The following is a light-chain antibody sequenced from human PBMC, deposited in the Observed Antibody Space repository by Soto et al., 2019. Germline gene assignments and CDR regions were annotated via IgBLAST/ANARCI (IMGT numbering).Light chain of an antibody. J-gene: IGKJ2*01. CDR2: GAS. CDR3: QQLYTYPHT. CDR1: QSVDIS. Sequence: EIVLTQSPATLSVSPGERVILSCRASQSVDISLAWYQQKPGQAPRLLIYGASTRATDMPGTFSGRGSGTEFTLTITSLRPEDLATYFCQQLYTYPHTFGLGTQLQI. V-gene: IGKV3-15*01.